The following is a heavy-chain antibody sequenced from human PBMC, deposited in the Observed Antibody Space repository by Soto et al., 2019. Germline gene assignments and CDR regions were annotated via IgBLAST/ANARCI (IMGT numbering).Heavy chain of an antibody. V-gene: IGHV4-34*01. CDR2: VNHSGST. D-gene: IGHD2-2*01. Sequence: SETLSLTCAVYGGSFSGDHWTWIRQPPGKGLEWIGEVNHSGSTNYNPSLKSRVTLSVDTSKNQISLKVKSVTAADTAVYYCARRYCSTASCLAGFDPWGRGTLVTVSS. CDR1: GGSFSGDH. J-gene: IGHJ5*02. CDR3: ARRYCSTASCLAGFDP.